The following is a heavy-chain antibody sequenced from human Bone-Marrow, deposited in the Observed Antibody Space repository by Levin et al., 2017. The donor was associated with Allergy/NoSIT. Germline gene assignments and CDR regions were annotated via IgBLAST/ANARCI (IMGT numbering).Heavy chain of an antibody. CDR1: GFTFSNYW. Sequence: PGGSLRLSCAASGFTFSNYWMHWVRQAPGKGLVWVSRIKSDGATINHAESVQGRFSISRDNAKNTLYLQMNSLRPEDTAVYYCARDRNSRGSQSGMDVWGQGTTVTVS. CDR3: ARDRNSRGSQSGMDV. V-gene: IGHV3-74*01. CDR2: IKSDGATI. J-gene: IGHJ6*02. D-gene: IGHD4-11*01.